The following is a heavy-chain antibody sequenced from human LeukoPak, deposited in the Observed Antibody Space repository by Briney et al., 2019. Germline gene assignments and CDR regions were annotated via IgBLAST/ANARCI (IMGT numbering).Heavy chain of an antibody. CDR2: IYSGGST. CDR3: ARASAVAGTRHY. D-gene: IGHD6-19*01. J-gene: IGHJ4*02. V-gene: IGHV3-53*01. CDR1: GFTVSSNY. Sequence: GGSLRLSCAASGFTVSSNYMSWVRPAPGKGRGWVSVIYSGGSTYYADSVKGRFTISRDNSKSTLYLQMSSLRAEDTAVYYCARASAVAGTRHYWGQGTLVTVSS.